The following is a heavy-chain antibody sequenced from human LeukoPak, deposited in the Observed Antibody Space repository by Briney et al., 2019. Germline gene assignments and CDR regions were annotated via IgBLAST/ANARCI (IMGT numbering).Heavy chain of an antibody. D-gene: IGHD3-3*01. CDR1: GYTFTSYD. V-gene: IGHV1-8*03. CDR3: ARGQRITIFGVASPIGY. CDR2: MNPNSGNT. J-gene: IGHJ4*02. Sequence: ASVKVSCKASGYTFTSYDINWVRQATGQGLEWMGWMNPNSGNTGYAQKFQGRVTITRNTFISTAYMELSSLRSEDTAVYYCARGQRITIFGVASPIGYWGQGTLVTVSS.